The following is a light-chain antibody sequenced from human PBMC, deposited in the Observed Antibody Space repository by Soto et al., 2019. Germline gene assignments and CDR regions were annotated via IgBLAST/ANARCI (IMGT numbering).Light chain of an antibody. CDR3: QQYGSWT. CDR1: QTISSNN. V-gene: IGKV3-20*01. CDR2: GTS. J-gene: IGKJ1*01. Sequence: EIVLTQSPGTLSVSPGERATLSCRASQTISSNNVAWYQQKPGQAPSLLIYGTSSRATGIPDRFSGSGSGTDFTLTISRLEPEDSAIYYCQQYGSWTFGQGTKVEIK.